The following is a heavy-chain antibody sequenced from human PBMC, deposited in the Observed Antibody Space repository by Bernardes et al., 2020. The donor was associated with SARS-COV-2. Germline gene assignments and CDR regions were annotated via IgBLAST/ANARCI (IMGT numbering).Heavy chain of an antibody. CDR3: ARDILTLYYYGSGSYYSGFAY. D-gene: IGHD3-10*01. Sequence: GGSLRLSCAASGFTFSSYWMSWVRQAPGKGLEWVANIKQDGSEKYYVDSVKGRFTISRDNAKNSLYLQMNSLRAEDTAVYYCARDILTLYYYGSGSYYSGFAYWGQGTLVTVSS. CDR1: GFTFSSYW. J-gene: IGHJ4*02. V-gene: IGHV3-7*01. CDR2: IKQDGSEK.